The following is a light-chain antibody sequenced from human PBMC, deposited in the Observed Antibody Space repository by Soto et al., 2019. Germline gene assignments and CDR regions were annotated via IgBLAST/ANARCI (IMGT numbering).Light chain of an antibody. Sequence: IVLTHSPGTLSLSPGERATLSVRASQSVSSSYLAWYQQKPGQAPRLLIFDASNRATGIPVRFSGSGSGTDFTLTISSLEPEDFTVYYCQQHSDWPLTFGGGTKVDIK. CDR1: QSVSSSY. CDR2: DAS. J-gene: IGKJ4*01. CDR3: QQHSDWPLT. V-gene: IGKV3D-20*02.